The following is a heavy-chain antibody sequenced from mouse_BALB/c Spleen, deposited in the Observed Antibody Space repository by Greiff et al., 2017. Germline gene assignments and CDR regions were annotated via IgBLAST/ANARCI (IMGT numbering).Heavy chain of an antibody. Sequence: EVMLVESGGGLVQPGGSLKLSCAASGFTFSSYTMSWVRQTPEKRLEWVAYISNGGGSTYYPDTVKGRFTISRDNAKNTLYLQMSRLKSEDTAMYYCADLLLRLRGYAMDYWGQGTSVTVSS. CDR1: GFTFSSYT. CDR2: ISNGGGST. D-gene: IGHD1-2*01. J-gene: IGHJ4*01. CDR3: ADLLLRLRGYAMDY. V-gene: IGHV5-12-2*01.